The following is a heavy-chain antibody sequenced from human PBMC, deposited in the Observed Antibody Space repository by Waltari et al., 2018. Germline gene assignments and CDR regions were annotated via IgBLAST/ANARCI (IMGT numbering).Heavy chain of an antibody. CDR3: ARATSAEGIFF. J-gene: IGHJ4*02. CDR1: GGSVSTNNW. CDR2: IFRVGST. D-gene: IGHD3-10*01. Sequence: QVQLHESGPGLVRPSGTLSLTCSVSGGSVSTNNWWSWVRQFPGQGLEWIGEIFRVGSTNYNPSLASRVTMSIDQSKNQFSLSLTSVTAADAAVYFCARATSAEGIFFWGQGILVTVSS. V-gene: IGHV4-4*02.